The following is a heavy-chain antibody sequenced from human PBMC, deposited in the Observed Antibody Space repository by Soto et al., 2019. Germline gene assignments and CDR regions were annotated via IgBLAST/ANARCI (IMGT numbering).Heavy chain of an antibody. V-gene: IGHV2-5*02. Sequence: QITLKESGPTLVKPTQTLTLTCTFSGFSLSTSGVGVGWIRQPPGKALEWLALIYWDDDKRYSPSLKSRLTITKDTSKNQVVLTMTHMAPVYTATYYCAHYFSLLVDDAFAIWGQGKMVTVSS. J-gene: IGHJ3*02. CDR3: AHYFSLLVDDAFAI. D-gene: IGHD2-8*02. CDR2: IYWDDDK. CDR1: GFSLSTSGVG.